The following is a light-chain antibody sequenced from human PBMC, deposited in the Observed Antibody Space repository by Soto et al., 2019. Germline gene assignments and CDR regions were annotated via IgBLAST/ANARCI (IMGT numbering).Light chain of an antibody. CDR1: SSDVGSYNL. Sequence: QSALTQPASVSWSPGQSITISCTGTSSDVGSYNLVSWYQQHPGKAPKPMIYEGSKRPAGVSNRFSGSNSGNTASLTISGLQAEDEADYYCCSYACSSTLGVFGGGTKLTVL. V-gene: IGLV2-23*01. CDR3: CSYACSSTLGV. CDR2: EGS. J-gene: IGLJ3*02.